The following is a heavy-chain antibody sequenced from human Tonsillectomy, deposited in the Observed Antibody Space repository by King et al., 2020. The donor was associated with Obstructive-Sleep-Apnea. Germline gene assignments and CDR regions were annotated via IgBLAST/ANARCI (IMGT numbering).Heavy chain of an antibody. D-gene: IGHD6-13*01. CDR1: GGSFSGYY. CDR3: ARGASNSSSWYGEYYFDY. Sequence: VQLQQWGAGLLKPSETLSLTCAVYGGSFSGYYWSWIRQPPGKGLEWIGEINHSGSTNYNPSFKSRVTISVDTSKNQCSLKLSSVTAADTAVYYCARGASNSSSWYGEYYFDYWGQGTLVTVSS. J-gene: IGHJ4*02. CDR2: INHSGST. V-gene: IGHV4-34*01.